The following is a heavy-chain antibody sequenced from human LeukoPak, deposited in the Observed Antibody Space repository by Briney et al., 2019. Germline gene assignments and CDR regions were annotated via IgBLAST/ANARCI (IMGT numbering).Heavy chain of an antibody. CDR1: GFTVSSNY. V-gene: IGHV3-53*01. J-gene: IGHJ4*02. CDR3: ARGGGLAVAGRPSDY. D-gene: IGHD6-19*01. CDR2: IYSGGST. Sequence: GGSLRLSRAASGFTVSSNYMSWVRQAPGKGLEWVSVIYSGGSTYYADSVKGRFTISRDNSRNTLFLQMNSLRAEDTAVYYCARGGGLAVAGRPSDYWGQGTLVTVSS.